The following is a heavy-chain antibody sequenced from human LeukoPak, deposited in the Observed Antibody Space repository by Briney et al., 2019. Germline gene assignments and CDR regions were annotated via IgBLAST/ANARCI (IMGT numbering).Heavy chain of an antibody. Sequence: GGSLRLSCAASGFTFSSYSMNWVRQAPGKGLEWVSSISSSSSYIYYADSVKGRFTISRDNAKNSLYLQMNSLRAEDTAVYYCARDHGWLGISYYFDYWGQGTLVTVSS. D-gene: IGHD6-19*01. CDR2: ISSSSSYI. CDR3: ARDHGWLGISYYFDY. V-gene: IGHV3-21*01. CDR1: GFTFSSYS. J-gene: IGHJ4*02.